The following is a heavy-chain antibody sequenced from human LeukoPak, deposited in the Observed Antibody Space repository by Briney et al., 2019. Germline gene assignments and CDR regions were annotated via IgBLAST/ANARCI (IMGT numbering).Heavy chain of an antibody. CDR3: ARKLYSGSYFDY. V-gene: IGHV1-18*01. Sequence: EASVKVSCKASGGTFSSYAISWVRQAPGQGLEWMGWISAYNGNTNYAQKLQGRVTMTTDTSTSTAYMELRSLRSDDTAVYYCARKLYSGSYFDYWGQGTLVTVSS. CDR1: GGTFSSYA. D-gene: IGHD1-26*01. CDR2: ISAYNGNT. J-gene: IGHJ4*02.